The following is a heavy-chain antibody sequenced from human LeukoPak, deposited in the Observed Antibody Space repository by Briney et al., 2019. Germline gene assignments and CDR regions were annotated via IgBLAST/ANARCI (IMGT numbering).Heavy chain of an antibody. Sequence: SQILSLTCAISGDSVSSNSAAWNWLRQSPTTGLEWLGRTYYRSKWYNDYAVSVKSRITINPDTSKNQFSLQLNSVTPEDTAVYYCARVIAAACDYWGQGTLVTVSS. V-gene: IGHV6-1*01. CDR2: TYYRSKWYN. D-gene: IGHD6-13*01. CDR1: GDSVSSNSAA. CDR3: ARVIAAACDY. J-gene: IGHJ4*02.